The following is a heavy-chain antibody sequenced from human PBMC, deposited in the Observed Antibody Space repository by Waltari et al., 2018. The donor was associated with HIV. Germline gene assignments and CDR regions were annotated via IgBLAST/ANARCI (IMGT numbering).Heavy chain of an antibody. CDR3: ARDRDIVVVVAAVPAGWFDP. J-gene: IGHJ5*02. CDR2: INPSGGST. D-gene: IGHD2-15*01. V-gene: IGHV1-46*03. CDR1: GSPFTRHS. Sequence: QVQLVQSGAEVKKPGASVKVPCKASGSPFTRHSMRWVRHSPGQGCEWIGIINPSGGSTSYAQKFQGRVTMTRDTSTSTVYMELSSLRSEDTAVYYCARDRDIVVVVAAVPAGWFDPWGQGTLVTVSS.